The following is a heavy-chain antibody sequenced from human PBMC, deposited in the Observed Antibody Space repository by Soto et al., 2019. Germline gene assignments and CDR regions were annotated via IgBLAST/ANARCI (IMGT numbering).Heavy chain of an antibody. CDR1: GFTFSDYG. Sequence: QVQLVQSGGGVVQPGKSLRLSCAASGFTFSDYGMHWVRQAPGKGLEWVAGVSYDGTKEYYRDSVKGRFTTSRDNSKNTMYLQMNSLRTEDTAVYYCAKVRTYPYFDFWGQGTLVTVSS. V-gene: IGHV3-30*18. J-gene: IGHJ4*02. CDR3: AKVRTYPYFDF. CDR2: VSYDGTKE. D-gene: IGHD2-21*01.